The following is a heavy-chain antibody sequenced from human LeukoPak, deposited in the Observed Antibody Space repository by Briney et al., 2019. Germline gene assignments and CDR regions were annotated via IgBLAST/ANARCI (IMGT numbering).Heavy chain of an antibody. CDR1: GYTFTSYG. CDR3: ATDLLYYDILTGYRTYNWFDP. D-gene: IGHD3-9*01. CDR2: ISAYNGNT. V-gene: IGHV1-18*01. J-gene: IGHJ5*02. Sequence: ASVKVSCKASGYTFTSYGISWVRQAPGQGLEWMGWISAYNGNTNYAQKLQGRVTMTEDTSTDTAYMELSSLRSEDTAVYYCATDLLYYDILTGYRTYNWFDPWGQGTLVTVSS.